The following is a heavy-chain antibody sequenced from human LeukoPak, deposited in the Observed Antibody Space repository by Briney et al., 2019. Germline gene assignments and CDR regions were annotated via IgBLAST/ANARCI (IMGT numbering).Heavy chain of an antibody. V-gene: IGHV1-2*06. D-gene: IGHD3-22*01. J-gene: IGHJ4*02. CDR3: ARDYYDSSGYYGRQI. Sequence: GASVKVSCKASGYTFTGYYMHWVRQAPRQGLEWMGRINPNSGGTNYAQKFQGRVTMTRDTSISTAYMELSRLRSDDTAVYYCARDYYDSSGYYGRQIWGQGTLVTVSS. CDR2: INPNSGGT. CDR1: GYTFTGYY.